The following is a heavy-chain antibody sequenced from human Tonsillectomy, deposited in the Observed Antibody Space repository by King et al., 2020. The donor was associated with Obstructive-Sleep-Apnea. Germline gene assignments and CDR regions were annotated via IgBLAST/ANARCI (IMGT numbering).Heavy chain of an antibody. V-gene: IGHV5-51*01. Sequence: QLVQSGAEVKKPGESLKISCKGSGYSFTSYWIGWVRQMPGKGLEWMGIIYPGDSDTRYSPSFQGQVTISADKSISTAYLQWSSLKASDTAMYYCARPSMVRGVPKSFDYWGQGTLVTVSS. CDR2: IYPGDSDT. D-gene: IGHD3-10*01. CDR3: ARPSMVRGVPKSFDY. J-gene: IGHJ4*02. CDR1: GYSFTSYW.